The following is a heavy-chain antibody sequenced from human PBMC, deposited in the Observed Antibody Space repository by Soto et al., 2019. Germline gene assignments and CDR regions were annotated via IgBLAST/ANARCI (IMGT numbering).Heavy chain of an antibody. V-gene: IGHV1-3*01. CDR3: ARVVFRNYYDSSGYYYFDY. Sequence: ASVKVSCKASGYTFTSYNMHWVRQAPGQRLEWMGWINAGDGNTKYSQKFQGRVTITRDTSASTAYMEVSSLSSEDTAVYYCARVVFRNYYDSSGYYYFDYWGQGTLVTVSS. J-gene: IGHJ4*02. D-gene: IGHD3-22*01. CDR1: GYTFTSYN. CDR2: INAGDGNT.